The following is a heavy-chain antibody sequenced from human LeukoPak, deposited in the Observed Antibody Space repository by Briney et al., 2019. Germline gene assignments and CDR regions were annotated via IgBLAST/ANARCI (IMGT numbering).Heavy chain of an antibody. CDR3: ARDQEGFDY. Sequence: GASVKVSCKASGYTFTSYGISWVRQAPGQGLEWMGKINLSGGSTTYAQKFQGRVTVTRDTSTSTVHMELSGLRSEDTAVYYCARDQEGFDYWGQGTLVTVSS. J-gene: IGHJ4*02. CDR2: INLSGGST. CDR1: GYTFTSYG. V-gene: IGHV1-46*01.